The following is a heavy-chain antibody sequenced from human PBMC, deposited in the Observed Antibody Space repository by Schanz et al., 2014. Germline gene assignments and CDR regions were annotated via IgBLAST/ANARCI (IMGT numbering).Heavy chain of an antibody. CDR3: ARAAVTVGPNHYYIDL. Sequence: EVQLLESGGGLVQPGGSLRLSCEASGFSFGNYGMSWVRQAPGKGLEWVSGFGAHDGRAYYADSAKGRFTISRDNSKSTLNMEMNSQRVEDTAVYYCARAAVTVGPNHYYIDLWGKGTTVTVAS. CDR2: FGAHDGRA. CDR1: GFSFGNYG. J-gene: IGHJ6*03. V-gene: IGHV3-23*01. D-gene: IGHD4-17*01.